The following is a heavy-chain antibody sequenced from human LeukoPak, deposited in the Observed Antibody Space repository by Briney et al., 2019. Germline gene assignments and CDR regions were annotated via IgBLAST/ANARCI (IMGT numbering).Heavy chain of an antibody. CDR1: GDSISTTTYY. D-gene: IGHD3-3*01. V-gene: IGHV4-39*01. Sequence: SETLSLTCTVSGDSISTTTYYWGWIRQPPGKGLEWIGSFYYSGSPYYNPSLKSRVTISVDTSKNQFSLKLSSVTAADTAVYYCARHLAPYTYYDFWSGYYNNWFDPWGQGTLVTVSS. CDR3: ARHLAPYTYYDFWSGYYNNWFDP. J-gene: IGHJ5*02. CDR2: FYYSGSP.